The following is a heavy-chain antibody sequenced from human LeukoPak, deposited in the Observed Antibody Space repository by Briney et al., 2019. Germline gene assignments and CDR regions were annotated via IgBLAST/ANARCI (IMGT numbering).Heavy chain of an antibody. Sequence: KESGPTLVNPTQTLTLTCTFSGFSLSTSGVGVGWIRQPPGKALEWLAIIYWDDDKRYSPSLKSRLTITKDTSKNQVVLRMTNMDPVDTATYYCAHTYYYDSGGFYCFDYWGQGTLVTVSS. V-gene: IGHV2-5*02. CDR1: GFSLSTSGVG. CDR3: AHTYYYDSGGFYCFDY. D-gene: IGHD3-22*01. CDR2: IYWDDDK. J-gene: IGHJ4*02.